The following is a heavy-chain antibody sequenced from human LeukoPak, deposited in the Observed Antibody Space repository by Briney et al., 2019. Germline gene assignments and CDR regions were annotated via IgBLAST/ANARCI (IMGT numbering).Heavy chain of an antibody. CDR3: ARARDGHINNWFDP. D-gene: IGHD5-24*01. CDR2: IYYSGST. Sequence: SETLSLTCTVSGGSISSSSYYWSWIRQPPGKGLEWIGYIYYSGSTNYNPSLKSRVTISVDTSKNQFSLKMSSVTAADTAVYYCARARDGHINNWFDPWGQGTLVTVSS. V-gene: IGHV4-61*01. J-gene: IGHJ5*02. CDR1: GGSISSSSYY.